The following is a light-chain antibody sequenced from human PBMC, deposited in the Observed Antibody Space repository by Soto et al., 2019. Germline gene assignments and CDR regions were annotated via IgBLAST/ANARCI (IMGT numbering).Light chain of an antibody. CDR3: CSYAHISTFVV. Sequence: QSALTQPASVSGSPGQSITISCTGTSSDVGSYNLVSWYQQHPGKAPKLMIYEGSKRPSGVSNRFSGSKSGSTASLTISGLQAEDEADYYCCSYAHISTFVVFGGGTKLTVL. V-gene: IGLV2-23*03. CDR1: SSDVGSYNL. CDR2: EGS. J-gene: IGLJ2*01.